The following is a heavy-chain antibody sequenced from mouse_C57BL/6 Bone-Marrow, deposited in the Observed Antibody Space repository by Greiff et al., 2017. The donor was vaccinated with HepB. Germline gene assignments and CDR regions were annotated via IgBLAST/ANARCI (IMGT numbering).Heavy chain of an antibody. D-gene: IGHD2-10*02. CDR3: MGYGKFGFAY. CDR2: IYPYNDGT. Sequence: EVKLMESGPELVKPGASVKMSCKASGYTFTSYVMHWVKQKPGQGLGWIGYIYPYNDGTKYNEKFKGKATLTSDKYSSTAYMELSSLNSADSAVDHRMGYGKFGFAYGGQGTLVTVSA. V-gene: IGHV1-14*01. J-gene: IGHJ3*01. CDR1: GYTFTSYV.